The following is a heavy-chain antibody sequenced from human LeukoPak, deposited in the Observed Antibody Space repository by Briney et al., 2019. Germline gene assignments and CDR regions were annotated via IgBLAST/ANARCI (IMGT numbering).Heavy chain of an antibody. CDR3: ARDTAVVAATTYPFDY. Sequence: ASVKVSCKASGYTFTSYGISWVRQAPGQGLEWMGWISAYNGNTNYAQKLQGRVTMTTDTSTSTAYMELRSLRSDDTAVYYCARDTAVVAATTYPFDYWGQGTLVTVSS. V-gene: IGHV1-18*01. D-gene: IGHD2-15*01. CDR2: ISAYNGNT. J-gene: IGHJ4*02. CDR1: GYTFTSYG.